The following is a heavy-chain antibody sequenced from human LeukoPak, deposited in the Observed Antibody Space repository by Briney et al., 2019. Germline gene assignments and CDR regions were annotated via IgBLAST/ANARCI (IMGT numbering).Heavy chain of an antibody. CDR3: ARDGRDYYLDY. V-gene: IGHV4-59*11. CDR2: IHYSGST. Sequence: SETLSLTCTVSGGSLTSHFWSWIRQPPGKGLEWIGYIHYSGSTNYKPSLTSRDTISIYTPKNQFSLKLSSVTAPHTPLYYCARDGRDYYLDYWSQGTLVTVYS. CDR1: GGSLTSHF. J-gene: IGHJ4*02. D-gene: IGHD5-24*01.